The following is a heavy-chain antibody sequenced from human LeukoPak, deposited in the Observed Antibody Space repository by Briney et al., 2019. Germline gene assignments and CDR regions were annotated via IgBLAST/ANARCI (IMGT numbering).Heavy chain of an antibody. D-gene: IGHD1-26*01. CDR2: IYESGKN. Sequence: SETLSLSCTVSGGSLRRCYWSWISQPPRKGLEWIGYIYESGKNSDNPSFKGRLVMSINTSKIQFSLNMGSVTAADTGAYYCSKASRSFLICSWGQGTLVTVAS. CDR3: SKASRSFLICS. J-gene: IGHJ5*02. V-gene: IGHV4-59*01. CDR1: GGSLRRCY.